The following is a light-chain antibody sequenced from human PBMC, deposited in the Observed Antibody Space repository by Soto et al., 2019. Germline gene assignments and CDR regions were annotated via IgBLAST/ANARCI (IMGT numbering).Light chain of an antibody. Sequence: DIQMTQSPSTLSASVGDTVTVTCRASQSVSGWLAWYQQKPGEAPKLLIYDASALPLGVPSRFIGSGSGTKFTLTIASLQPDDFATYYCQQYETFSGTFGPGTKVEI. CDR3: QQYETFSGT. CDR2: DAS. CDR1: QSVSGW. J-gene: IGKJ1*01. V-gene: IGKV1-5*01.